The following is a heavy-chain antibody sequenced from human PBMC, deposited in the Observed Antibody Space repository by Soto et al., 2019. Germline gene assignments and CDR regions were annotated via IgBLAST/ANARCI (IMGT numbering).Heavy chain of an antibody. CDR2: IYPSGST. CDR3: ASYYGDLSPTGHFDY. D-gene: IGHD4-17*01. CDR1: GGSISSGDYY. J-gene: IGHJ4*02. V-gene: IGHV4-30-4*01. Sequence: QVQLQESGPGLVKPSQTLSLTCTVSGGSISSGDYYWSWIRQPPGKGLEWIGYIYPSGSTYYNPSLKSRVTIXXDXAXXQYPLTLSAVTAADTAVYYCASYYGDLSPTGHFDYWGQGTLVTVSS.